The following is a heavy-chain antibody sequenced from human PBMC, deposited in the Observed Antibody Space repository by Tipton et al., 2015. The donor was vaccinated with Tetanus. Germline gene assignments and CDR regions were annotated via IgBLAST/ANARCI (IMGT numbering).Heavy chain of an antibody. Sequence: SLRLPCAASGFTFSDYYMSWIRQAPGKGLEWISYISNSGSTIYNADSVKGRFTISRDNAKNSLHLQLNSLRAEDTAIYYCARGGNYNYQYGLDVWGQGTPVTVSS. CDR1: GFTFSDYY. CDR2: ISNSGSTI. CDR3: ARGGNYNYQYGLDV. J-gene: IGHJ6*02. V-gene: IGHV3-11*01.